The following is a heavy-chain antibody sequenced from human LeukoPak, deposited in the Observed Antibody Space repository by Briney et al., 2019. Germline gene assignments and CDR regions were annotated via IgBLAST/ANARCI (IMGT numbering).Heavy chain of an antibody. CDR2: IKEDGSVK. CDR1: GFTFSNYW. V-gene: IGHV3-7*05. D-gene: IGHD1-26*01. J-gene: IGHJ5*02. Sequence: GGSLRLSCAASGFTFSNYWMSWVRQTPEKGLEWVANIKEDGSVKYYVDSVKGRFTISRDNAKNSLYLHMNSRRVEDRAVYYCARGSGWLDPWGQGTLVTVFS. CDR3: ARGSGWLDP.